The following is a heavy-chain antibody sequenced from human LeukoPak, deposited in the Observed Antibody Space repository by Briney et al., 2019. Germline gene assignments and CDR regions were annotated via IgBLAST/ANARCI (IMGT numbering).Heavy chain of an antibody. CDR3: ARGFYEPFDC. CDR1: GASVSSSH. Sequence: SETLSLTCTVSGASVSSSHWNWIRQSPGKGLEWIANVDYNGSTKYNPSLRGRGTMSLDTSKSQFYLKLESVTAADTARYYCARGFYEPFDCWGQGTLVTVSS. D-gene: IGHD2/OR15-2a*01. J-gene: IGHJ5*01. V-gene: IGHV4-59*02. CDR2: VDYNGST.